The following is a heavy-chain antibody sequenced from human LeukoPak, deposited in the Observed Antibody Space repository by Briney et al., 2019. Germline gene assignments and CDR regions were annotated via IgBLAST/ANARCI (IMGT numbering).Heavy chain of an antibody. V-gene: IGHV3-21*01. J-gene: IGHJ4*02. CDR2: ISSSSSYI. CDR3: ARGGGDYGSGSYYNTFEY. D-gene: IGHD3-10*01. Sequence: GGSLRLSCAASGFTFSSYSMNWVRQAPGKGLEWVSSISSSSSYIYYADSVKGRFTISRDNAKNSLYLQMNSLRVEDTAVYYCARGGGDYGSGSYYNTFEYWGQGTLVTVSS. CDR1: GFTFSSYS.